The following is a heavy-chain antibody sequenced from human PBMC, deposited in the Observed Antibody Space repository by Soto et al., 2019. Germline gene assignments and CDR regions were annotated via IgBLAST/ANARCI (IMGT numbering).Heavy chain of an antibody. Sequence: QVQLVQSGAEVKKPGASVKVSCKASGYTFTSYDINWVRQATGQGLAWMGWMNPNSGNTGYAQKIQGRVTMTRNTSISTAYMELSSLRSEDTAVYYCARVPATVTTSGMDVWGQGTTVTVSS. CDR1: GYTFTSYD. V-gene: IGHV1-8*01. D-gene: IGHD4-4*01. CDR3: ARVPATVTTSGMDV. CDR2: MNPNSGNT. J-gene: IGHJ6*02.